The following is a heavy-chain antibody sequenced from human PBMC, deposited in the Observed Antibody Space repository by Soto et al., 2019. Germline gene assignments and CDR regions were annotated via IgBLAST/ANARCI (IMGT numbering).Heavy chain of an antibody. J-gene: IGHJ4*02. CDR2: IKQDGGQK. V-gene: IGHV3-7*03. D-gene: IGHD6-6*01. CDR3: ARIGYSSSSLDY. CDR1: GFIFRNYL. Sequence: GGSLRLSCAASGFIFRNYLMSWVRQAPGKGLEWVANIKQDGGQKYYVDSVKGRFTISRDNARNSLYLQINSLGAEDTAMYYCARIGYSSSSLDYWGLGTLITVSS.